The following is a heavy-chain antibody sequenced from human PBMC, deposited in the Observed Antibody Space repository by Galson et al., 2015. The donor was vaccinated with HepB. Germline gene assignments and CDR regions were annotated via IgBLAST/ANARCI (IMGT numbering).Heavy chain of an antibody. J-gene: IGHJ4*02. CDR3: AHSSGSTGTTPFED. D-gene: IGHD1-1*01. Sequence: PALVKPTQTLTLTCTFSGFSLSTTGVSVGWIRQPPGKALEWLALVFWDDDKRYRSSLKTRLIITKDTSKNQVVLTLSNMDPLDTGTYYCAHSSGSTGTTPFEDWGQGTLVTVSS. CDR2: VFWDDDK. V-gene: IGHV2-5*02. CDR1: GFSLSTTGVS.